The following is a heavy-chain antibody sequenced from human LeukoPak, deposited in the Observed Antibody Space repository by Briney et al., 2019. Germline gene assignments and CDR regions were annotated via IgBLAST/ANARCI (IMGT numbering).Heavy chain of an antibody. J-gene: IGHJ4*02. Sequence: SETLSLTCTVSGGSISSYYWSWIRQPPGKGLEWIGYIYYSGSTNYNPSLKSRVTIPVDTSKNQFSLKLSSVTAADTAVYYCARDSRYGGNFDYWGQGTLVTVSS. CDR1: GGSISSYY. CDR2: IYYSGST. V-gene: IGHV4-59*01. CDR3: ARDSRYGGNFDY. D-gene: IGHD4-23*01.